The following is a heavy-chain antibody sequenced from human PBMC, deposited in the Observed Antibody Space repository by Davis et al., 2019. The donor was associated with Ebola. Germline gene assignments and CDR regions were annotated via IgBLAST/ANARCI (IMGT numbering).Heavy chain of an antibody. CDR1: GYTFTSYY. CDR3: ARDYGRDYPIYYYGMDV. V-gene: IGHV1-69*13. J-gene: IGHJ6*02. CDR2: IIPIFGTA. D-gene: IGHD1-26*01. Sequence: SVKVSCKASGYTFTSYYMHWVRQAPGQGLEWMGEIIPIFGTANYAQKFQGRVTITADESTSTAYMELRSLRSDDTAVYYCARDYGRDYPIYYYGMDVWGQGTAVTVSS.